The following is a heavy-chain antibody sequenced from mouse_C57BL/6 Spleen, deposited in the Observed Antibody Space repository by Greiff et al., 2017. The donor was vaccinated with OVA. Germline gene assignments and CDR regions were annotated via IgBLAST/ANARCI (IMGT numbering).Heavy chain of an antibody. CDR3: ARGKLVYFDY. J-gene: IGHJ2*01. Sequence: QVQLQQSGAELVRPGASVKLSCKASGYTFTDYYINWVKQRPGQGLEWIARIYPGSGNTYYNEKFKGKATLTAEKSSSTAYMQLSSLTSEDSAVYFCARGKLVYFDYWGQGTTLTVSS. CDR1: GYTFTDYY. CDR2: IYPGSGNT. V-gene: IGHV1-76*01. D-gene: IGHD4-1*01.